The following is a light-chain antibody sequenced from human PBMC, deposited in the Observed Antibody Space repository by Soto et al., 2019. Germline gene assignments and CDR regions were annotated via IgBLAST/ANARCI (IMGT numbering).Light chain of an antibody. V-gene: IGLV1-40*01. CDR2: GNT. J-gene: IGLJ3*02. CDR3: QSYDSSLSGWV. Sequence: QSVLTQPPSVSGAPGQRLTISCSGSSSNIGAGYDVHWYHRLPGRAPKLLIYGNTNRPSGVPDRFSGSKSGTSASLAITGLQAEDEADYYCQSYDSSLSGWVFGGGTQVTVL. CDR1: SSNIGAGYD.